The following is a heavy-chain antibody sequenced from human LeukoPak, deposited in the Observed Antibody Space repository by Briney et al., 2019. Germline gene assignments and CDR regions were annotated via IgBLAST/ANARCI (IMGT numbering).Heavy chain of an antibody. J-gene: IGHJ4*02. CDR3: AKKIDSGSYPLDY. D-gene: IGHD3-10*01. V-gene: IGHV3-73*01. Sequence: GGSLRLSCAASGFTFSGSAMHWVRQASGKGLEWVGRIRSKANSYATAYAASVKGRFTISRDNSKSTLYLQMTSLRAEDTGVYYCAKKIDSGSYPLDYWGQGTLVTISS. CDR2: IRSKANSYAT. CDR1: GFTFSGSA.